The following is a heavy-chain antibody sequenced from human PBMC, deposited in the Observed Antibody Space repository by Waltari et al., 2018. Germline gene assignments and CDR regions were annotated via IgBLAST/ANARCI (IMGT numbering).Heavy chain of an antibody. J-gene: IGHJ4*02. Sequence: QVQLVESGAEVRKPGSSVKIYCKATGGTFSSYGISWLRQDPGKGLGWVGGMTHIVGIKNYEPKFQGRVTITADKSTSTAYMELSDLRSEDTAVYYCARGLPPDNYDLMGYPFDYWGQGTLVSVSS. V-gene: IGHV1-69*10. D-gene: IGHD3-22*01. CDR1: GGTFSSYG. CDR2: MTHIVGIK. CDR3: ARGLPPDNYDLMGYPFDY.